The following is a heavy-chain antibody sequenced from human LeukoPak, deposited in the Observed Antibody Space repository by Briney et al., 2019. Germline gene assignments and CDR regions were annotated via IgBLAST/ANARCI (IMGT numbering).Heavy chain of an antibody. J-gene: IGHJ5*02. Sequence: GASVKVSCKASGYTFTGYYMHWVRQAPGQGLEWMGWINPNSGGTNYAQKFQGRVTMTRDTSISTAYMELSRLRSDDTAVYYCARDLFSPLGSQRYITMVPPPRGWFDPWGQGTLVTVSS. CDR2: INPNSGGT. CDR1: GYTFTGYY. CDR3: ARDLFSPLGSQRYITMVPPPRGWFDP. D-gene: IGHD3-10*01. V-gene: IGHV1-2*02.